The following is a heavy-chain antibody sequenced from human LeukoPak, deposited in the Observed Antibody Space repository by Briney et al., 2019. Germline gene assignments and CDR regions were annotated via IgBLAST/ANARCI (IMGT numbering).Heavy chain of an antibody. Sequence: GESLKISCKGSGYSFTNYWIGWVRQMPGKGLEWMGIIYPGDSDTRYSPSFQGQVTISADKSISTAYLQWSSLKVSDTAMYYCARLVDTSMARFDYWGQGTPVTVSS. CDR2: IYPGDSDT. V-gene: IGHV5-51*01. CDR3: ARLVDTSMARFDY. D-gene: IGHD5-18*01. CDR1: GYSFTNYW. J-gene: IGHJ4*02.